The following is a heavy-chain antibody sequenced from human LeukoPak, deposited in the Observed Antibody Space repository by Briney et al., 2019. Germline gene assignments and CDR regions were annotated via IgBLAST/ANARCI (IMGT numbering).Heavy chain of an antibody. D-gene: IGHD3-10*01. CDR3: TTGPFYFGSGTYFSDC. J-gene: IGHJ4*02. Sequence: GGSLRLSCAASGFAFSNAWMSWVRQTPGKGLEWVGRIKSKTDGGTTDYAAPVKGRFLISRDDSKNTLFLQMNSLKTEDTAVYYCTTGPFYFGSGTYFSDCWGQGTLVTVSS. V-gene: IGHV3-15*01. CDR2: IKSKTDGGTT. CDR1: GFAFSNAW.